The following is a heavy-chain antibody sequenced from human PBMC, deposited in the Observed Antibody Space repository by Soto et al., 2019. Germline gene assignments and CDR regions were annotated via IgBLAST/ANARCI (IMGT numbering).Heavy chain of an antibody. CDR2: ISDSGHKT. V-gene: IGHV3-23*01. J-gene: IGHJ6*02. CDR1: GLTFTNYA. D-gene: IGHD2-8*02. Sequence: EVQLLESGGGLAQPAGSLRRSCAASGLTFTNYAMVWVRQASGKGLEWVSTISDSGHKTYYADSVKGRFTISRDNSKNTLLLQLNRLRAEDTAVYYCANVALVLGYYYYAMELWGQGTTVTVSS. CDR3: ANVALVLGYYYYAMEL.